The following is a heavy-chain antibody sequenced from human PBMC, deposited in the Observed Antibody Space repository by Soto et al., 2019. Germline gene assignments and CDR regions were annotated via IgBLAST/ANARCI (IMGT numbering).Heavy chain of an antibody. J-gene: IGHJ4*01. V-gene: IGHV3-9*01. CDR2: ITWNSGKI. CDR3: VKDSYADFHRVLSTAEYFFDY. Sequence: AGGSLRLACTASGFTFDDYAMHWVRQGPWRGLEWVSGITWNSGKIAYADSVKGRFTIARDDDNNSLYLQMNSLRPEDTALYYCVKDSYADFHRVLSTAEYFFDYWGHGTLVTVSS. D-gene: IGHD2-15*01. CDR1: GFTFDDYA.